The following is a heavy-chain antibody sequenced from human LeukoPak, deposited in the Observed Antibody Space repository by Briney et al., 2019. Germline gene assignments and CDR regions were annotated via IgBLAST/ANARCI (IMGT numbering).Heavy chain of an antibody. Sequence: PSETLSLTCTVSGGSISSSSYYWGWIRQPPGKGLEWIGSIYYSGSTYYNPSLKSRVTISVDTSKNQFSLKLSSVTAADTAVYYCARVPLFYKSGPRTNWLDPWGQGTLVTVSS. V-gene: IGHV4-39*07. CDR3: ARVPLFYKSGPRTNWLDP. CDR1: GGSISSSSYY. D-gene: IGHD3-3*01. J-gene: IGHJ5*02. CDR2: IYYSGST.